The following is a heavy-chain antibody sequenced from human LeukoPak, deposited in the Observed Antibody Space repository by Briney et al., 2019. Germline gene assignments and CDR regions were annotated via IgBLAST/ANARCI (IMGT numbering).Heavy chain of an antibody. V-gene: IGHV1-8*03. CDR1: GYTFTTYD. D-gene: IGHD1-14*01. CDR3: ARTKPDNIEMYN. CDR2: MNPNSGNT. J-gene: IGHJ4*02. Sequence: ASVKVSCKASGYTFTTYDINWVRQAAGQGLEWMGWMNPNSGNTGYAQKFQGRLTITRDASISTAYMELSSLRSDDTAVYYCARTKPDNIEMYNWGQGTLVTVSS.